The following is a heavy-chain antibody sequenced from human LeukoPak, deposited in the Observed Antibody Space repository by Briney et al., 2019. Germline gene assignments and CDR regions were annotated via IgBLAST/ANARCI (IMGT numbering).Heavy chain of an antibody. V-gene: IGHV3-7*01. J-gene: IGHJ5*02. Sequence: GRSLRLSCAASGFTFSTYWMSWVRQAPGKGLEWVANIKQDGSEKYYVDSVKGRFTVSRDNAKKSLYLQMESLRTEDAAVYYCAGQLVNEAWFDPWGQGTLVTVSS. CDR1: GFTFSTYW. CDR3: AGQLVNEAWFDP. CDR2: IKQDGSEK. D-gene: IGHD6-6*01.